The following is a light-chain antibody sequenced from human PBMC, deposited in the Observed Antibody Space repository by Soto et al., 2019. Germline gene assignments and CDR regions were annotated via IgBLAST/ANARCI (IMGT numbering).Light chain of an antibody. V-gene: IGLV2-14*03. CDR3: ISYTSISTYV. CDR1: SSDVSAYNY. CDR2: DVN. Sequence: QSVLTQPASVSGSPGQSIAISCTGTSSDVSAYNYVSWHQHHPGKVPKLMIYDVNSRPSGVFNRFSGSKSGNTASLTISGLQAEDEADYYCISYTSISTYVFGTGTKVTVL. J-gene: IGLJ1*01.